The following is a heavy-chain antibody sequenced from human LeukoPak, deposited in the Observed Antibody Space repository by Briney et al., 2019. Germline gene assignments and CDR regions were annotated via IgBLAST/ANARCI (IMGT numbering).Heavy chain of an antibody. J-gene: IGHJ4*02. Sequence: LVKVSCKASGGTFSSYAISWVRQALGQGLEWMGGIIPIFGTANYAQKFQGRVTITADESTSTAYMELSSLRSEDTAVYYCARGGSGWYSFDYWGQGTLVTVSS. V-gene: IGHV1-69*01. D-gene: IGHD6-19*01. CDR3: ARGGSGWYSFDY. CDR2: IIPIFGTA. CDR1: GGTFSSYA.